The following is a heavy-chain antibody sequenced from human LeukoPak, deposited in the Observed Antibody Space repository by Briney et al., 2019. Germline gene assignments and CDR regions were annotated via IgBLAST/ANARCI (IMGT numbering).Heavy chain of an antibody. V-gene: IGHV3-7*03. J-gene: IGHJ4*02. Sequence: PGGSLRLSCAASGFSFSGYSMNWVRQAPGKGLEWVANIKQDGSEKYFVDSVKGRFTMSRDNAKNSVSLQMDSLRVEDTAVYYCARIGYSSSSLDYWGQGTLVTVSS. CDR3: ARIGYSSSSLDY. CDR1: GFSFSGYS. CDR2: IKQDGSEK. D-gene: IGHD6-6*01.